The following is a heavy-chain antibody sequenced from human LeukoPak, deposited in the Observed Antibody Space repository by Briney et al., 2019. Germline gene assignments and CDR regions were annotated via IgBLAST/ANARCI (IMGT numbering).Heavy chain of an antibody. Sequence: GGSLRLSCAASVFTFSSYSMNWVRQAPGKGLEWVSSISSSSSYIYYADSVKGRFTISRDNAKNSLYLQMNSLRAEDTAVYYCARDGIAAVRDAFDIWGQGTMVTVSS. D-gene: IGHD6-25*01. CDR3: ARDGIAAVRDAFDI. CDR1: VFTFSSYS. CDR2: ISSSSSYI. J-gene: IGHJ3*02. V-gene: IGHV3-21*01.